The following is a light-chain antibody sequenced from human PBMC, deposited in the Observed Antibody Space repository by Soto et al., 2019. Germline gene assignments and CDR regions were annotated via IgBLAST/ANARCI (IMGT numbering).Light chain of an antibody. Sequence: QSALTQPASVSGSPGQSITISCTGTSSDVGGYNYVSWYHQHPGKAPKLMIADVSNRPSGVSNRFSGSKSVNTASLTISGSQAEDEGDDSCRSYTSGSTVVFGGGTPLTV. CDR1: SSDVGGYNY. V-gene: IGLV2-14*01. CDR2: DVS. J-gene: IGLJ2*01. CDR3: RSYTSGSTVV.